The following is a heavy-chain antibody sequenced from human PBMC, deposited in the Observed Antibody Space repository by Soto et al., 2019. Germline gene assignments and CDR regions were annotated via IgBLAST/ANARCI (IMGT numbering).Heavy chain of an antibody. D-gene: IGHD3-3*01. CDR2: IRQDGDET. Sequence: EVHLLGSGGGLVQPGGSLRLSCVASGFSFNDYWMNWVRQAPGKGLEWVANIRQDGDETQYVDSVKGRFTISRDNAKKSVHLQMNSVRAEDPAVYFCAAIERWSDFNYWGQGIPVAVSS. J-gene: IGHJ4*02. CDR3: AAIERWSDFNY. CDR1: GFSFNDYW. V-gene: IGHV3-7*01.